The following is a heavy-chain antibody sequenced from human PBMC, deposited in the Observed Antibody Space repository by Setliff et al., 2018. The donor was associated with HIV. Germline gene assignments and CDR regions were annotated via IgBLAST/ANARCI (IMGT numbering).Heavy chain of an antibody. CDR1: GFSLSTSGVG. Sequence: SGPTLVNPTQTLTLTCTFSGFSLSTSGVGVGWIRQPPGKALEWLALIYWDDDKRYSPSLKSRLTITKDTSKNQVVLTMTNMDPVDTATYYCAHTLGTIFGVVMKFTRRVTRYFDYWGQGTLVTVSS. J-gene: IGHJ4*02. CDR2: IYWDDDK. D-gene: IGHD3-3*01. V-gene: IGHV2-5*02. CDR3: AHTLGTIFGVVMKFTRRVTRYFDY.